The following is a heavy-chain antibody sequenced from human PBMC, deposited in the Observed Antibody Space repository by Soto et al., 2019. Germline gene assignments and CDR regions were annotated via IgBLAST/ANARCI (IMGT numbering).Heavy chain of an antibody. J-gene: IGHJ4*02. CDR3: ARDADYYDSSGYYRNDY. CDR1: GFTFSSYG. Sequence: GGSLRLSCAASGFTFSSYGMHWVRQAPGKGLEWVAVIWYDGSNKYYADSVKGRFTISRDNSKNTLYLQMNSLRAEDTAVYYCARDADYYDSSGYYRNDYWGQGTLVTVSS. CDR2: IWYDGSNK. D-gene: IGHD3-22*01. V-gene: IGHV3-33*01.